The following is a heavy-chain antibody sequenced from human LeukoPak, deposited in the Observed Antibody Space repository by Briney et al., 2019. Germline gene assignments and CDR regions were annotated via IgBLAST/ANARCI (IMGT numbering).Heavy chain of an antibody. CDR2: IYTSGST. CDR3: ARDPNPSVAAPAGWFDP. V-gene: IGHV4-4*07. Sequence: SETLSLICTVSGGSISSYYWSWIRQPAGKGLEWIGRIYTSGSTNYNPSLKSRVTMSVDTSKNQFSLKLSSVTAADTAVYYCARDPNPSVAAPAGWFDPWGQGTLVTVSS. CDR1: GGSISSYY. J-gene: IGHJ5*02. D-gene: IGHD6-19*01.